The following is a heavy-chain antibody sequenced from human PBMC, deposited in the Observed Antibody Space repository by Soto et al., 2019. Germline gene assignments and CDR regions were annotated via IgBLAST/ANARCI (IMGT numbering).Heavy chain of an antibody. J-gene: IGHJ5*01. CDR1: GDSISNLDYF. V-gene: IGHV4-30-4*01. Sequence: SETLSLTCSVSGDSISNLDYFWAWIRQPPGQALEYIGYIYTSATTYYNPSFESRVAISVDTSKSQFSLNVTSVTAADTAVYFCARGRYCLTGRCFPNWFDSWGQGALVTVSS. CDR3: ARGRYCLTGRCFPNWFDS. CDR2: IYTSATT. D-gene: IGHD7-27*01.